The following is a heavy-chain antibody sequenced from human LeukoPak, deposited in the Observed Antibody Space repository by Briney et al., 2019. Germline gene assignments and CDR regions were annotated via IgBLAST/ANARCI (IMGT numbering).Heavy chain of an antibody. Sequence: SETLSLTCTVSGGSISSYYWSWIRQPPGKGLEWIGYIYYSGSTNYNPSLKSRVTISVDTSENQFSLKLSSVTAADTAVYYCASEYQLLPYYYYGMDVWGQGTTVTVSS. D-gene: IGHD2-2*01. CDR1: GGSISSYY. J-gene: IGHJ6*02. CDR2: IYYSGST. V-gene: IGHV4-59*01. CDR3: ASEYQLLPYYYYGMDV.